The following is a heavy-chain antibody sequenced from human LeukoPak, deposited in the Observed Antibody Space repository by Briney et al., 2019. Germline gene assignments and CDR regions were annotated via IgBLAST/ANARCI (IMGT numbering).Heavy chain of an antibody. CDR2: IYYSGST. V-gene: IGHV4-39*01. CDR3: ARQAIAVAGRENWFDP. J-gene: IGHJ5*02. Sequence: SETLSLTCTVSGGSISSSSYYWGWIRQPPGKGLEWIGSIYYSGSTYYNPSLKSRVTISVDTSKNQFSLKLSAVTAADTAVYYCARQAIAVAGRENWFDPWGQGTLVTVSS. D-gene: IGHD6-19*01. CDR1: GGSISSSSYY.